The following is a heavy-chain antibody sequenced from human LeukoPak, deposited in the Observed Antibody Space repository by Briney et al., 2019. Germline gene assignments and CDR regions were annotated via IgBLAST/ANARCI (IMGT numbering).Heavy chain of an antibody. V-gene: IGHV1-8*01. CDR2: MNPNSGNT. CDR1: GYTFTSYD. J-gene: IGHJ6*02. CDR3: ARNKYYDSSGYYYAPYYGMDV. Sequence: ASVKVSCKASGYTFTSYDINWVRQATGQGLAWMGWMNPNSGNTGYAQKFQGRVTMTRNTSISTAYMELSSLRSEDTAVYYCARNKYYDSSGYYYAPYYGMDVWGQGTTVTVSS. D-gene: IGHD3-22*01.